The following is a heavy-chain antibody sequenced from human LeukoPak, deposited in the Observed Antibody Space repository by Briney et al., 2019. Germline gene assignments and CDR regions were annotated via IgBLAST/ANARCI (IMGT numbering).Heavy chain of an antibody. J-gene: IGHJ4*02. D-gene: IGHD3-22*01. Sequence: GRSLRLSCAASGFTFSGYGMHWVRQAPGKGLEWVAVISYDGSNKYYADSVKGRFTISRDNSKNTLYLQMNSLRAEDTAVYYCAKLRGEDYYDSSAHDYWGQGTLVTVSS. CDR2: ISYDGSNK. V-gene: IGHV3-30*18. CDR3: AKLRGEDYYDSSAHDY. CDR1: GFTFSGYG.